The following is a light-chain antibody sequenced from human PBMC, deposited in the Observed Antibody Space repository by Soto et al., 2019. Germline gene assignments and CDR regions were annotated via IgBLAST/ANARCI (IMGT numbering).Light chain of an antibody. CDR1: SSDVGGYNY. CDR3: CSYAGSYVFV. Sequence: QSALTQPPSVSGSPGQSVTISCTGTSSDVGGYNYVSWYQQHPGKAPKLILYDVTKWPSGVPDRFSGSKSGNTASLTISGLQAEDEADYHCCSYAGSYVFVFGTGTKLTVL. V-gene: IGLV2-11*01. J-gene: IGLJ1*01. CDR2: DVT.